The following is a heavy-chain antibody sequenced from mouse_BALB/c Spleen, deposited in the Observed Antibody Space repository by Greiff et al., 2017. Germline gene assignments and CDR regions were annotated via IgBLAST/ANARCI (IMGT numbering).Heavy chain of an antibody. J-gene: IGHJ4*01. CDR3: AVHFSDAMDY. CDR2: IDPANGNT. CDR1: GFNIKDTY. V-gene: IGHV14-3*02. D-gene: IGHD1-2*01. Sequence: VQLKESGAELVKPGASVKLSCTASGFNIKDTYMHWVKQRPEQGLEWIGRIDPANGNTKYDPKFQGKATITADTSSNTAYLQLSSLTSEDTAVYYCAVHFSDAMDYWGQGTSVTVSS.